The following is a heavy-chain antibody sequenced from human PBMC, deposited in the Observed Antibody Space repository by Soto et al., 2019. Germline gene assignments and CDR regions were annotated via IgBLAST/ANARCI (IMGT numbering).Heavy chain of an antibody. D-gene: IGHD2-21*01. Sequence: PEVTVRSPGVASAFSFSYNFKDWLRQTPGKGRLWFGRAKTRAFGYATQYAASVKGRFTVSRDDSENAFYLQMNTLKTDDTAVYYCASPKLAGDALRDRYFDFWGRGTLVTVSS. CDR1: AFSFSYNF. V-gene: IGHV3-72*01. J-gene: IGHJ2*01. CDR2: AKTRAFGYAT. CDR3: ASPKLAGDALRDRYFDF.